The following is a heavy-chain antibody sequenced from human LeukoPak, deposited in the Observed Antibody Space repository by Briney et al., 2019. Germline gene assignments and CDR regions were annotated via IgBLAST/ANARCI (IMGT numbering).Heavy chain of an antibody. CDR2: INHSGST. V-gene: IGHV4-34*01. J-gene: IGHJ4*02. CDR3: ASGPRSQGSEFDY. Sequence: PSETLSLTCAVHGGSFSGYYWSWIRQPPGKGLEWIGEINHSGSTNYNPSLKSRVTISVDTSKNQFSLKLSSVTAADTAVYYCASGPRSQGSEFDYWGQGTLVTVSS. CDR1: GGSFSGYY. D-gene: IGHD1-14*01.